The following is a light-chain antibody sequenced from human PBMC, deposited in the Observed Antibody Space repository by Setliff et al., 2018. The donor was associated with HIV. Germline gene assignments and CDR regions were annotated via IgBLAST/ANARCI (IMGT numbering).Light chain of an antibody. CDR1: SSDVGGYNY. CDR3: SSYTSSSGRV. J-gene: IGLJ3*02. Sequence: VLTQPASVSGSPGQSITISCAGTSSDVGGYNYVSWYQQHPDKVPKLIIYEVSNRPSGVSNRFSGSKSGNTASLTISGVQAEDEADYYCSSYTSSSGRVFGGGTKVTVL. V-gene: IGLV2-14*01. CDR2: EVS.